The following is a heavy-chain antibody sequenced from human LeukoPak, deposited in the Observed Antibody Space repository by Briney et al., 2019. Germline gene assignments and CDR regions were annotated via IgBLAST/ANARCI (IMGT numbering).Heavy chain of an antibody. V-gene: IGHV4-34*01. CDR2: IHYTGAT. J-gene: IGHJ4*02. D-gene: IGHD3-9*01. CDR3: TRGNILSGYCFDF. CDR1: GGSISGYY. Sequence: SETLSLTCAVYGGSISGYYWSWIRQPPGKGLEWVGEIHYTGATSYNPSLKSRATISIETSKNQVSLRLSSVTAADTAVYYCTRGNILSGYCFDFWGQGALVTVST.